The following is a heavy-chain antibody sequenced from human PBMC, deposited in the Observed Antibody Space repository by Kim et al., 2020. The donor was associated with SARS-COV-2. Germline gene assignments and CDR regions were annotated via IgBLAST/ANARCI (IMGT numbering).Heavy chain of an antibody. J-gene: IGHJ6*02. V-gene: IGHV4-31*03. D-gene: IGHD4-17*01. CDR2: IYYSGST. Sequence: SETLSLTCTVSGGSISSGGYYWSWIRQHPGKGLEWIGYIYYSGSTYYNPSLKSRATISVDTSKNQFSLKLSSVTAADTAVYYCAREVTTRPGDYYYGMDVWGQGNTVTVSS. CDR1: GGSISSGGYY. CDR3: AREVTTRPGDYYYGMDV.